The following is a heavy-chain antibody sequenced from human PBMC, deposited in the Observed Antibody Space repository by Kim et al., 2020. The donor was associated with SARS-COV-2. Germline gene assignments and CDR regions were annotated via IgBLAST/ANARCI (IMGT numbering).Heavy chain of an antibody. CDR3: ARDGRGYSYGYLGYYYYGMDV. V-gene: IGHV3-33*05. D-gene: IGHD5-18*01. J-gene: IGHJ6*02. CDR1: GFTFSSYG. CDR2: ISYDGSNK. Sequence: GGSLRLSCAASGFTFSSYGMHWVRQAPGKGLEWVAVISYDGSNKYYADSVKGRFTISRDNSKNTLYLQMNSLRAEDTAVYYCARDGRGYSYGYLGYYYYGMDVWGQGTTVTVSS.